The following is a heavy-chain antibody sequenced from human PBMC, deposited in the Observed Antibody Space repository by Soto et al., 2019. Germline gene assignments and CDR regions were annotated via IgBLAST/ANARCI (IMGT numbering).Heavy chain of an antibody. J-gene: IGHJ4*02. CDR1: GFTFSSYG. CDR2: ISYDGSNK. CDR3: AKDPGRYYFDY. V-gene: IGHV3-30*18. Sequence: GGSLRLSCAASGFTFSSYGMHWVRQAPGKGLEWVAVISYDGSNKYYADSVKGRFTISRDNSKNTLYLQMNSLRAEDTAVYYCAKDPGRYYFDYWGQGTLVTVS.